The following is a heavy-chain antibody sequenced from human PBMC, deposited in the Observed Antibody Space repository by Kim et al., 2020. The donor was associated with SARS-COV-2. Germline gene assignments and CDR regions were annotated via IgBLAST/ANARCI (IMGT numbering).Heavy chain of an antibody. D-gene: IGHD3-9*01. CDR3: ARGRRGRYYDILTGYAFDY. J-gene: IGHJ4*02. CDR1: GGSFSGYY. CDR2: INHSGST. Sequence: SETLSLTCAVYGGSFSGYYWSWIRQPPGKGLEWIGEINHSGSTNYNPSLKSRVTISVDTSKNQFSLKLSSVTAADTAVYYCARGRRGRYYDILTGYAFDYWGQGTLVTVSS. V-gene: IGHV4-34*01.